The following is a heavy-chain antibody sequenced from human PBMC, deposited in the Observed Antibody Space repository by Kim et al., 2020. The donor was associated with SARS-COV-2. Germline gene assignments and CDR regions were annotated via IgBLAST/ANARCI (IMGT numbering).Heavy chain of an antibody. D-gene: IGHD6-19*01. V-gene: IGHV1-8*01. J-gene: IGHJ6*03. CDR3: ASVTNRLVPLLVHYYYVDV. Sequence: ASVKVSCKASGYTFTSYDINWVRQATGQGLEWMGWMNPNSGNTGYAQKFQGRVTMTRNTPISTAYMELSSLRSEDTAVYYCASVTNRLVPLLVHYYYVDVWGKGTSVTVSS. CDR2: MNPNSGNT. CDR1: GYTFTSYD.